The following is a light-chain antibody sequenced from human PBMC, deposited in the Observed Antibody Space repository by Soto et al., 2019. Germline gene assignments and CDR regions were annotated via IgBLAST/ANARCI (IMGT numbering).Light chain of an antibody. CDR2: DAS. J-gene: IGKJ2*01. Sequence: EIVLTQSPATLSLSPGERATLSCRASQSVSDCLAWYQQKPGQAPRLLIYDASNRATGIPARFSGSGFGTDFTLTISSLEPEDFAVYYCEQRSIWPLYTFGQGTKVDIK. CDR3: EQRSIWPLYT. V-gene: IGKV3-11*01. CDR1: QSVSDC.